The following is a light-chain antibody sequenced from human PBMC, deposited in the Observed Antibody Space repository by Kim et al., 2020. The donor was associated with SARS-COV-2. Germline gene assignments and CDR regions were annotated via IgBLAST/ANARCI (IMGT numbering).Light chain of an antibody. Sequence: SAGETATLSCRASQSVNNKVAWYQQKPGQAPRLLIYDASTRATGIPARFSGSGSGRDFTLTISSLQSEDLAVYHCQQYDDWPPWTFGQGTKVDIK. V-gene: IGKV3-15*01. J-gene: IGKJ1*01. CDR2: DAS. CDR1: QSVNNK. CDR3: QQYDDWPPWT.